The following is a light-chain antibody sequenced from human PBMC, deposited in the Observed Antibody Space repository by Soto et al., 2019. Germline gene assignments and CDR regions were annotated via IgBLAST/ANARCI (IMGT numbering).Light chain of an antibody. V-gene: IGKV3-20*01. CDR1: QSVSSSY. J-gene: IGKJ1*01. Sequence: EIVLTQSPGTLSLSPGERVTLSCRASQSVSSSYLAWYQQKPGQAPRLLLYGASSRATGIPDRFSGSGSGTDFTLTISGLEPEDFAVYYCQQYASSPETFGQGTQVDI. CDR3: QQYASSPET. CDR2: GAS.